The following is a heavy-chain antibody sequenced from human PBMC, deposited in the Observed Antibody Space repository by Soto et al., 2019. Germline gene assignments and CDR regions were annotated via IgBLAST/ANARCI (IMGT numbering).Heavy chain of an antibody. CDR3: STYDYIRGNYRYRWAF. CDR2: ILSVSDGDRT. V-gene: IGHV3-15*01. J-gene: IGHJ4*02. D-gene: IGHD3-16*02. Sequence: EVQLVESGGGFVKPGGSLRLSCAASGITFSNSWMSWVRQPPGEGLEWVARILSVSDGDRTDYTAPVKGRFTISRDDSENTLYLEMNSLRIEDTGMYYCSTYDYIRGNYRYRWAFWGQGTRVTVSS. CDR1: GITFSNSW.